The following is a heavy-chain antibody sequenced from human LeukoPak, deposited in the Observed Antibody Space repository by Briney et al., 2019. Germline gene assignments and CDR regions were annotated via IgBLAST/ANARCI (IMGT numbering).Heavy chain of an antibody. J-gene: IGHJ5*02. CDR2: TYYRSKWYN. CDR1: GDSFSSNSAA. CDR3: AKDQLGMWWFDP. V-gene: IGHV6-1*01. Sequence: SQTLSLTCALSGDSFSSNSAAWHWIRQSPSRGLEWLVRTYYRSKWYNDYAVSVKSRITINPDTSKNQFSLQLNSVTPEDTAVYYCAKDQLGMWWFDPWGQGTLVTVSS. D-gene: IGHD7-27*01.